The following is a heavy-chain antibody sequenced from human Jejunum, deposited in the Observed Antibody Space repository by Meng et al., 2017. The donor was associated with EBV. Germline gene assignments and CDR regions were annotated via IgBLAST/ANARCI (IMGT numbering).Heavy chain of an antibody. J-gene: IGHJ4*02. D-gene: IGHD6-6*01. V-gene: IGHV3-21*01. CDR3: ARGIYSSSGYFDY. CDR1: GVTFSSYS. CDR2: ISSSSSYI. Sequence: EVQMVESGGGLVKPGGSLRLSCAASGVTFSSYSMNWVRQAPGKGLEWVSFISSSSSYIYYADSVKGRFTISRDNAKSSLYLQMNSLRAEDTAVYYCARGIYSSSGYFDYWGQGTMVTVSA.